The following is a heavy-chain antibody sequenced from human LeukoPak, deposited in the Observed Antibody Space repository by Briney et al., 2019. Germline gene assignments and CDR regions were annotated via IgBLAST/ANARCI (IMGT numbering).Heavy chain of an antibody. J-gene: IGHJ4*02. CDR2: IHRDGRT. CDR1: GVSISSSEW. Sequence: SETLSLTCAVSGVSISSSEWWIWVRQPPGQGLEWIGEIHRDGRTRYNPSLKSRVTMSMDYSKNQFSLSVTSVSAADTAIYYCGKTDIYFNPIDYWGPGSLVTVSS. CDR3: GKTDIYFNPIDY. V-gene: IGHV4-4*02. D-gene: IGHD3-10*01.